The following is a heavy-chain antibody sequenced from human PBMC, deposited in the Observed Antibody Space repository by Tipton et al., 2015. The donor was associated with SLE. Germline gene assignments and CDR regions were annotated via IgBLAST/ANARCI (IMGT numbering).Heavy chain of an antibody. CDR2: ISDSGSDT. CDR1: GFTFSSYA. V-gene: IGHV3-23*01. J-gene: IGHJ4*02. D-gene: IGHD6-6*01. CDR3: AKDSPPVEYSSLYYFDY. Sequence: SLRLSCAASGFTFSSYAMSWVRQAPGKGLEWVPAISDSGSDTYYADSVKGRFTISRDNSKNTLYLQMNSLRAEDTVVYYCAKDSPPVEYSSLYYFDYWGQGTLVTVSS.